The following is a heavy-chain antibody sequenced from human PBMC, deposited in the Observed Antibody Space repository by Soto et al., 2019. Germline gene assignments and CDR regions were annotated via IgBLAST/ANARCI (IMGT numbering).Heavy chain of an antibody. CDR3: ARAYYDFWSGYFGNLFDI. Sequence: SETLSLTCTVSGGSLSSYYWSWIRQPPGKGLEWIGYIYYSGSTNYNPSLKSRVTISVDTSKNQFSLKLSSVTAADTAVYYCARAYYDFWSGYFGNLFDIWGQGTMVTVSS. D-gene: IGHD3-3*01. V-gene: IGHV4-59*01. CDR1: GGSLSSYY. J-gene: IGHJ3*02. CDR2: IYYSGST.